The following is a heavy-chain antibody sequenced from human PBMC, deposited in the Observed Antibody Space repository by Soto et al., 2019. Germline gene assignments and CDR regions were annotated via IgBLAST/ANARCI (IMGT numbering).Heavy chain of an antibody. J-gene: IGHJ4*02. D-gene: IGHD6-6*01. V-gene: IGHV3-23*01. CDR3: DRGGGSSSARY. Sequence: EVQLLESGGGLVQPGGSLRLSCAASGFTFSSYAMSWVRQAPGSGLEWVSTNGASGVNTYYAGSVKGRFTISRDISKNMLYLQMDSLGAEYTAVYYCDRGGGSSSARYWGQGTLVTVSS. CDR1: GFTFSSYA. CDR2: NGASGVNT.